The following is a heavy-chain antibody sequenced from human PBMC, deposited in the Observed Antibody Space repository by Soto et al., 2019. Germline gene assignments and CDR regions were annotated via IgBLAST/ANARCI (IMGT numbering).Heavy chain of an antibody. CDR1: GGSMGNYF. Sequence: PSETLSLTCTVSGGSMGNYFWTWIRQPPGKGLEWIGYIHYSGTTSFFPSYNPSLRSRVTISEDTSKNQFSLKLLSVTTADTAVYFCAAGEASSRNLAPYYLDFWGQGTLVTV. J-gene: IGHJ4*02. V-gene: IGHV4-59*01. CDR2: IHYSGTT. CDR3: AAGEASSRNLAPYYLDF. D-gene: IGHD6-13*01.